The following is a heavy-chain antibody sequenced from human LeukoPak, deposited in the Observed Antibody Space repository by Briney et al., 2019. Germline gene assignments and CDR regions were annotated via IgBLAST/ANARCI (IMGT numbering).Heavy chain of an antibody. Sequence: GGSLRLSCAASGFTLSSYSMNWVRQAPGKGLEWVSYISKTSATYSADSVKGRFTISRDNAKNALYLQMNSLSDEDTAVYYCARGHEYISSRYRSPAYFDYWGQGTLVTVSS. CDR2: ISKTSAT. V-gene: IGHV3-48*02. J-gene: IGHJ4*02. CDR1: GFTLSSYS. CDR3: ARGHEYISSRYRSPAYFDY. D-gene: IGHD6-13*01.